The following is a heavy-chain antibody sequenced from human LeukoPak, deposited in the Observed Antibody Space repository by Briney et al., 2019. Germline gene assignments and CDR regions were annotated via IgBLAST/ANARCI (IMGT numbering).Heavy chain of an antibody. Sequence: PGGSLRLSCAASGFTFSNYWMSWVRQAPGKGLEWVANIKQDGSEKYYVDSVKGRFTISRDNAKNSLYLQMNSLRAEDTAVYYCAKGYSSSLTDDYWGQGTLVTVSS. V-gene: IGHV3-7*01. CDR3: AKGYSSSLTDDY. D-gene: IGHD6-6*01. CDR2: IKQDGSEK. CDR1: GFTFSNYW. J-gene: IGHJ4*02.